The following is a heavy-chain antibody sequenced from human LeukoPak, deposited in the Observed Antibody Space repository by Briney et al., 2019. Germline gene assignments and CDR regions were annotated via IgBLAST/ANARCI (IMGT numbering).Heavy chain of an antibody. D-gene: IGHD5-18*01. Sequence: GGSLRLSCAASGFTFSSYAMSWVRQAPGKGLEWVSAISGSGGSTYCADSVKGRFTISRDNSKNTLYLQMNSLRAEDTAVYYCAKMGLWDRYFDYWGQGTLVTVSS. V-gene: IGHV3-23*01. CDR1: GFTFSSYA. J-gene: IGHJ4*02. CDR2: ISGSGGST. CDR3: AKMGLWDRYFDY.